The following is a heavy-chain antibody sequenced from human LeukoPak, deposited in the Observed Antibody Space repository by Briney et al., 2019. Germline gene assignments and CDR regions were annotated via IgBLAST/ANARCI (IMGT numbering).Heavy chain of an antibody. CDR1: GGPISIYY. J-gene: IGHJ6*02. D-gene: IGHD5-18*01. Sequence: SEPLSLTCTVSGGPISIYYWSWIRQPAGKGLEGIGHIYTSGSTNHNPSLKRRVTMSVDTSKNQFSLKLSSVAAADTAVYYCGGLTAMAGGGYYYGMDGWGQGTTVTVS. V-gene: IGHV4-4*07. CDR2: IYTSGST. CDR3: GGLTAMAGGGYYYGMDG.